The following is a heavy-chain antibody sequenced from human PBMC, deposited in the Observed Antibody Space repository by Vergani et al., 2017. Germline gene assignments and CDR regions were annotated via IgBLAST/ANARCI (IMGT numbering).Heavy chain of an antibody. D-gene: IGHD3-10*01. J-gene: IGHJ6*02. Sequence: EEHLVESGGGLVKPGGSLRLSCVASGFTFGSYSVNWVRQAPGRGLEWVSSISSSGNYVYYAASVKGRFSISRDNAKNLLSLQMNSLRADDTAVCYCARDQGSGTNRHHYGLDVWGQGTTVTVSS. V-gene: IGHV3-21*06. CDR2: ISSSGNYV. CDR3: ARDQGSGTNRHHYGLDV. CDR1: GFTFGSYS.